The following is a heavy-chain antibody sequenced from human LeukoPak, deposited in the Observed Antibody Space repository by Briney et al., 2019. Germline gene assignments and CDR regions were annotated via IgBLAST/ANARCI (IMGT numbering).Heavy chain of an antibody. V-gene: IGHV4-39*07. Sequence: PSETLSLTCTVSGGSISSSTFYWGCIRQPPGKGLEWIGSLYYSGSTYYNPSLKSRVTISVDTSKNQFSLKLSSVTAADTAVYYCASAFYYYDSSGYWFDPWGQGTLVTVSS. J-gene: IGHJ5*02. CDR3: ASAFYYYDSSGYWFDP. D-gene: IGHD3-22*01. CDR1: GGSISSSTFY. CDR2: LYYSGST.